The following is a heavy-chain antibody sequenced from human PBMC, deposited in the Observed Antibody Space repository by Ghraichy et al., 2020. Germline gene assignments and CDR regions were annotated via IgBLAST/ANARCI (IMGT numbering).Heavy chain of an antibody. V-gene: IGHV1-8*01. D-gene: IGHD2-15*01. J-gene: IGHJ3*02. Sequence: ASVKVTCKTSGYTFISYDINWVRQATGQGLEWMGWMNPKSGNTGYAQKFQGRVTMTRNTSTITAYMELGSLRSEDTVVYYCARVPSYCSGGNCYERDGIDIWGQGTMVTVSS. CDR3: ARVPSYCSGGNCYERDGIDI. CDR2: MNPKSGNT. CDR1: GYTFISYD.